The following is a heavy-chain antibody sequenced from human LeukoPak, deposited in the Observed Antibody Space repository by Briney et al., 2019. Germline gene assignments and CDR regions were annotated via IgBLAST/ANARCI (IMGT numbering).Heavy chain of an antibody. CDR1: GGSISSYY. CDR2: IYYSGST. Sequence: SETLSLTCTVSGGSISSYYWSWIRQPPGKGLEWIGYIYYSGSTNYNPSLKSRVTISVDTSKNQISLKLSSVTAADTAVYYCARDIVVVPAAIDYFDYWGQGTLVTVSS. D-gene: IGHD2-2*01. J-gene: IGHJ4*02. V-gene: IGHV4-59*01. CDR3: ARDIVVVPAAIDYFDY.